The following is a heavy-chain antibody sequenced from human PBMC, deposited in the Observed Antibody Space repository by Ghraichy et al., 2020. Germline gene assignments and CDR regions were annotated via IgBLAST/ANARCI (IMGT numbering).Heavy chain of an antibody. J-gene: IGHJ1*01. CDR3: VGGEIDYGDFAGYFQY. V-gene: IGHV3-30*04. Sequence: GALRLSCVGSKFSFSSHAMHWVRQAPGKGLEWVAVISYDGTNNYYSDSVTGRFTISRDNSKNTVYLEISSLRTGDTAVYYCVGGEIDYGDFAGYFQYWGQGTLVTVSS. CDR1: KFSFSSHA. D-gene: IGHD4-17*01. CDR2: ISYDGTNN.